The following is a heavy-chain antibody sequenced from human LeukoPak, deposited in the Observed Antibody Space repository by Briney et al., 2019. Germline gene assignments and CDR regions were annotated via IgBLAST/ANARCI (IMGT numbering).Heavy chain of an antibody. V-gene: IGHV4-59*01. CDR3: ARGGNYWPQWWFDP. CDR1: GGSISTYY. CDR2: IYYTGGT. Sequence: PSETLSLTCTVSGGSISTYYWSRIRQPPGKGLEWIDYIYYTGGTSYNPSLKSRVTMSLDASKNQFSLELNSVTPADTAVYYCARGGNYWPQWWFDPWGRGTLVSVSS. J-gene: IGHJ5*02. D-gene: IGHD1-26*01.